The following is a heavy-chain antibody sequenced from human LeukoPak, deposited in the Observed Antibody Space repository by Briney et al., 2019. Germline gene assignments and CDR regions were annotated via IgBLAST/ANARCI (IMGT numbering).Heavy chain of an antibody. CDR2: IWSDGSNI. J-gene: IGHJ6*03. CDR3: AKDGDTGTAYYYYYRDV. V-gene: IGHV3-33*06. Sequence: GGSLRLSCAASGFTLSSYGMHWVRPAAGEGLGWVAVIWSDGSNIYYADSVAGRFTISRHHSKNPLFLQVNGLTGKEPSVYQRAKDGDTGTAYYYYYRDVWGKGTAVTVSS. CDR1: GFTLSSYG. D-gene: IGHD1-7*01.